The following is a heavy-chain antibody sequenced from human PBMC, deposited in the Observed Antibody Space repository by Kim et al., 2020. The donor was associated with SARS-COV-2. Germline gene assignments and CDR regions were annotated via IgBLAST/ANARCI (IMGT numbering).Heavy chain of an antibody. Sequence: SVKVSCKASGGTFSSYAISWVRQAPGQGLEWMGGIIPIFGTANYAQKFQGRVTITADESTSTAYMELSSLRSEDTAVYYCARSDYYDSSGYRLLDYWGQGTLVTVSS. CDR2: IIPIFGTA. D-gene: IGHD3-22*01. V-gene: IGHV1-69*13. CDR3: ARSDYYDSSGYRLLDY. CDR1: GGTFSSYA. J-gene: IGHJ4*02.